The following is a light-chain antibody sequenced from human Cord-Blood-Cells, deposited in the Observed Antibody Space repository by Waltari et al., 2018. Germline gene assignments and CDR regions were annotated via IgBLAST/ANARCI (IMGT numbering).Light chain of an antibody. CDR1: SLRIYY. J-gene: IGLJ2*01. Sequence: SSELTQDSAVSVALGQTVRITCQGDSLRIYYASWYQQKPGQAPVLVIYGKNNRPSGIPDRFSGSSSGNTASLTITGAQAEDEADYYCNSRDSSGNHVVFGGGTKLTVL. V-gene: IGLV3-19*01. CDR2: GKN. CDR3: NSRDSSGNHVV.